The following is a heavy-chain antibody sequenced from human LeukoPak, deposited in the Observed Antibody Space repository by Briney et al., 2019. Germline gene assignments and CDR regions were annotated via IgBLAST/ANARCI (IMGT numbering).Heavy chain of an antibody. D-gene: IGHD3-22*01. CDR2: IYYSGST. CDR3: ARSYYYESSGYYYGY. Sequence: PSETLSLTCTVSGGSISSSSYYWGWIRQPPGKGLEWIGSIYYSGSTYYNPSLKSRVTISVDTSKNQSSLKLSSVTAADTAVYYCARSYYYESSGYYYGYWGQGTLVTVSS. CDR1: GGSISSSSYY. V-gene: IGHV4-39*01. J-gene: IGHJ4*02.